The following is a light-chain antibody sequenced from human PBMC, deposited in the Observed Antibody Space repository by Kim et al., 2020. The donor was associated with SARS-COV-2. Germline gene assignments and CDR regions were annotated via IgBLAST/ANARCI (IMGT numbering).Light chain of an antibody. Sequence: SYELTQPPSVSVSPGQTASITCAGDKLGDKHACWYQQKPGQSPVLVIYQDSKRPSGIPERFSGSNSGNTATLTFSGTQAMDEADYYCQAWDSSTVVFGGGPQLTV. J-gene: IGLJ2*01. V-gene: IGLV3-1*01. CDR2: QDS. CDR3: QAWDSSTVV. CDR1: KLGDKH.